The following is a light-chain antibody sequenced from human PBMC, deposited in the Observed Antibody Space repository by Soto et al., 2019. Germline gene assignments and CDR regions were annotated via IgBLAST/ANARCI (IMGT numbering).Light chain of an antibody. CDR1: QSISSW. Sequence: DIQMTQSPSTLSASVGDRVTITCRASQSISSWLAWYQQKPGKAPKLLIYDASSLESGVPSGFSGSGSGTEFTLTISSLQPDDFATYYCQQYNSYSPLTFGGGTKVEIK. V-gene: IGKV1-5*01. CDR2: DAS. CDR3: QQYNSYSPLT. J-gene: IGKJ4*01.